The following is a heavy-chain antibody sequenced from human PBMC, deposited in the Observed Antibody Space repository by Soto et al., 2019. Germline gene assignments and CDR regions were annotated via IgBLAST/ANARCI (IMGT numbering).Heavy chain of an antibody. D-gene: IGHD4-17*01. V-gene: IGHV3-66*01. CDR1: GFTVIDNY. CDR2: IYSDDST. Sequence: EVQLVESGGDLVQPGGSLRLSCAASGFTVIDNYMSWVRQAPGKGLEWVSIIYSDDSTYSADSVKGRFTISRDNSKHTLYLQMNSLRAEDTAVYYCARLTTVTYWYFDLWGRGTLVTVSS. J-gene: IGHJ2*01. CDR3: ARLTTVTYWYFDL.